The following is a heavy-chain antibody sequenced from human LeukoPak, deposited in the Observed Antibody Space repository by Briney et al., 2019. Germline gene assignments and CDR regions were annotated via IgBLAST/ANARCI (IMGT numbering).Heavy chain of an antibody. CDR1: GYTFTSYD. J-gene: IGHJ6*03. Sequence: ASVKVSCKASGYTFTSYDINWVRQATGQGLEWMGWMNPNSGNTGYAQKFQGRVTITRNTSIGTAYMELSSLRSEDTAVYYCARGLMVRGVIAYYYYMDVWGKGTTVTVSS. V-gene: IGHV1-8*03. CDR3: ARGLMVRGVIAYYYYMDV. D-gene: IGHD3-10*01. CDR2: MNPNSGNT.